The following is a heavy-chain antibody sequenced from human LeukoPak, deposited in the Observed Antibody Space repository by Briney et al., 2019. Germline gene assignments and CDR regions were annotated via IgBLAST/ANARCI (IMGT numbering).Heavy chain of an antibody. V-gene: IGHV3-20*04. D-gene: IGHD2-2*01. CDR2: INWNGGST. CDR3: ARGDLEHCSSTSCYLFDY. Sequence: GGSLRLSCAASGFTFDDYGMSWVRQAPGKGLEWVSGINWNGGSTGYADSVKGRFTISRDNAKNSLYLQMNSLRAEDTALYYCARGDLEHCSSTSCYLFDYWGQGTLVTVSS. CDR1: GFTFDDYG. J-gene: IGHJ4*02.